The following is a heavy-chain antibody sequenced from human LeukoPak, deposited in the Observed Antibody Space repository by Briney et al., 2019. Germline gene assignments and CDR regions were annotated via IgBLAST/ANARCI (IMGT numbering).Heavy chain of an antibody. D-gene: IGHD3-3*01. CDR1: GFTFSSYA. J-gene: IGHJ3*02. CDR3: AKDLNPYYDFWSGYDDAFDI. V-gene: IGHV3-23*01. CDR2: ISGSGGST. Sequence: GGSLRLSCAASGFTFSSYAMSWVRQAPGNGLEWVSAISGSGGSTYYADSVKGRFTISRDNSKNTLYLQMNSLRAEDTAVYYCAKDLNPYYDFWSGYDDAFDIWGQGTMVTVSS.